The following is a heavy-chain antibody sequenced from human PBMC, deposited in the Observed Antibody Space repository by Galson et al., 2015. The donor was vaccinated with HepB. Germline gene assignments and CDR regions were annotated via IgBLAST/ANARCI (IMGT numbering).Heavy chain of an antibody. J-gene: IGHJ4*02. CDR3: AKDHRRATYDY. Sequence: SCKASGFTFSSYAMSWVRQAPGKGLEWVSAISGSGGSTYYADSVKGRFTISRDNSKNTLYLQMNSLRAEDTAVYYCAKDHRRATYDYWGQGTLVTVSS. V-gene: IGHV3-23*01. D-gene: IGHD1-26*01. CDR2: ISGSGGST. CDR1: GFTFSSYA.